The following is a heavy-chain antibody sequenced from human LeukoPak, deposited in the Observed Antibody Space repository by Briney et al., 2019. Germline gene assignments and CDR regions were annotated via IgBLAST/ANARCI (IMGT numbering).Heavy chain of an antibody. Sequence: SETLSSTCAVYGGSFRGYYWSWIRQPPGKGLEWIGEINHSGSTNYNPSLKSRVTISVDTSKNQFSLKLSSVTAAYTAVYYCAILTTLKSVDYWGQGTLVTVSS. CDR2: INHSGST. V-gene: IGHV4-34*01. CDR3: AILTTLKSVDY. J-gene: IGHJ4*02. D-gene: IGHD3-9*01. CDR1: GGSFRGYY.